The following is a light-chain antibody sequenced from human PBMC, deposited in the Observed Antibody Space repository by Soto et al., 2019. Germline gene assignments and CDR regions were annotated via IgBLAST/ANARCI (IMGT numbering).Light chain of an antibody. J-gene: IGKJ2*01. CDR1: QSVSSSY. CDR2: GAS. Sequence: EIVLTQSPGTLSLSPGERATLSCRASQSVSSSYLAWYQQKPGQAPMLLIYGASSRATGIPDRFSGSGSGTDFTLTISRLEPEDFAVYYCQQYGSSHYTFGQGTKLEIK. CDR3: QQYGSSHYT. V-gene: IGKV3-20*01.